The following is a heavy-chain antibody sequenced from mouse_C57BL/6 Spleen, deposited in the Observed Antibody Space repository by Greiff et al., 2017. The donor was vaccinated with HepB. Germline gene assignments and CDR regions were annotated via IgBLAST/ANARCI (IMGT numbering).Heavy chain of an antibody. Sequence: VQLQQSGAELVRPGTSVKLSCKASGYTFTSYWMHWVKQRPGQGLEWIGVIDPSDSYTNYNQKFKGKATLTVDTSSSTAYMQLSSLTSEDSAVYYCARWGDYYAMDDWGQGTSVTVSS. CDR3: ARWGDYYAMDD. V-gene: IGHV1-59*01. J-gene: IGHJ4*01. CDR2: IDPSDSYT. CDR1: GYTFTSYW.